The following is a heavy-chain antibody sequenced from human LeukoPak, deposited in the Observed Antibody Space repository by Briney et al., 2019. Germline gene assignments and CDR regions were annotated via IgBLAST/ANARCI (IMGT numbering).Heavy chain of an antibody. CDR2: IIPIFGTA. CDR1: GGTFSSYA. J-gene: IGHJ5*02. CDR3: TEGQNWFDP. Sequence: SVKVSCKASGGTFSSYAISWVRQAPGQGLEWMGGIIPIFGTANYAQKLQGRVTMTTDTSTSTAYMELRSLRSDDTAVYYCTEGQNWFDPWGQGTLVTVSS. V-gene: IGHV1-69*05.